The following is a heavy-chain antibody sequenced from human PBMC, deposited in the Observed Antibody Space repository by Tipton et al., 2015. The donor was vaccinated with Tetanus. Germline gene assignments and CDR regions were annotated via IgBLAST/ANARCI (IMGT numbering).Heavy chain of an antibody. D-gene: IGHD3-10*01. CDR3: ARVGGIQRYFDL. V-gene: IGHV4-39*07. Sequence: TLSLTCSVSGGSLFSGSFYWAWVRQPPGKGLEWIGRIYINGRNNYNPSLKSRVTMSIDTSKNQFSLNLRSVTAADTAVYYCARVGGIQRYFDLWGQGTLITVSS. CDR2: IYINGRN. CDR1: GGSLFSGSFY. J-gene: IGHJ2*01.